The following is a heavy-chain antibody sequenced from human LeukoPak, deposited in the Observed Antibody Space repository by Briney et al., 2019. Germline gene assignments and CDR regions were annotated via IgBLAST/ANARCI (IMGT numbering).Heavy chain of an antibody. CDR3: ARGRAAAD. Sequence: ASVKVFCKASGYTFTYNDVNWVRQATGQGLEWMGWMNPGTANTGYAQKFQCRLAMTADTSINTAYMKLSGLTSEDTALYYCARGRAAADWGQGTLVTVSS. D-gene: IGHD2-15*01. CDR2: MNPGTANT. V-gene: IGHV1-8*01. J-gene: IGHJ4*02. CDR1: GYTFTYND.